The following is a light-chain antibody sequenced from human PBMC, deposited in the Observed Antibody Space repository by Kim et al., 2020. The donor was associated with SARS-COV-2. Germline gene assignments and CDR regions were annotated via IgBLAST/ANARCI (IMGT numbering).Light chain of an antibody. CDR3: QQYYSTPLT. Sequence: RATINCKSSQSLLYSSNNKNYLAWYQQKPGQPPKLLIYWASTRESGVPDRFSGSGSGTDFTLTISSLQAEDVAVYYCQQYYSTPLTFGQGTKLEI. V-gene: IGKV4-1*01. J-gene: IGKJ2*01. CDR2: WAS. CDR1: QSLLYSSNNKNY.